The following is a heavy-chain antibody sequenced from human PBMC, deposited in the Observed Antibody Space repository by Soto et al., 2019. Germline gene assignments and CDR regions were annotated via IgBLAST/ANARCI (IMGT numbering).Heavy chain of an antibody. CDR1: GGSISSYY. V-gene: IGHV4-59*01. Sequence: PSETLSLTCTVSGGSISSYYWSWIRQPPGKGLEWIGYIYYSGSTNYNPSLKSRVTISVDTSKNQFSLKLSSVTAADTAVYYCARWGDSSGYYNFDYWGQGTLVTVSS. CDR3: ARWGDSSGYYNFDY. J-gene: IGHJ4*02. D-gene: IGHD3-22*01. CDR2: IYYSGST.